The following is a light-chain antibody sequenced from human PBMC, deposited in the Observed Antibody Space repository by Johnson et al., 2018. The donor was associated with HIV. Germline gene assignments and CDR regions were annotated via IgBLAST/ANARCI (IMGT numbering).Light chain of an antibody. V-gene: IGLV1-51*01. Sequence: QSVLTQPPSVSAAPGQKVTISCSGSSSNIGNNYVSWYQQLPGTAPKLLIYDNNKRPSGIPDRFSGSKSGTSATMGITGLQTGDEADYYCGTWDNSLSGTYVFGTGTKVTVL. J-gene: IGLJ1*01. CDR2: DNN. CDR3: GTWDNSLSGTYV. CDR1: SSNIGNNY.